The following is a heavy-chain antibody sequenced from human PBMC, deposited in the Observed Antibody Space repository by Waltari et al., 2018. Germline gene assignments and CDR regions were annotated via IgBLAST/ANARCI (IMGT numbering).Heavy chain of an antibody. Sequence: QVQLQESGPGLVKPSGTLSLTCAVSGGSISSSNGWSWVRQPPGTGLEWIGEIYHSGSTNYNPSLKSRVTISVDKSKNQFSLKLSSVTAADTAVYYCARALRTSIAARRRYYYGMDVWGQGTTVTVSS. CDR3: ARALRTSIAARRRYYYGMDV. D-gene: IGHD6-6*01. V-gene: IGHV4-4*02. J-gene: IGHJ6*02. CDR2: IYHSGST. CDR1: GGSISSSNG.